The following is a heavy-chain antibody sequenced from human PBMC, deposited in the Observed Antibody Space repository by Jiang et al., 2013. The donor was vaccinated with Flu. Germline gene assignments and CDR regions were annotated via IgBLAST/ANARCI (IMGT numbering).Heavy chain of an antibody. CDR3: ARDVFESRAYPYAFDI. CDR1: GYTFKGYY. D-gene: IGHD3-16*01. Sequence: VQLVESGAEVKKPGASVKVSCKASGYTFKGYYMHWVRQAPGQGLEWMGWINPNSGGTNYAQKFQGWVTLTRDTSISTAYMELSRLKSDDTAVYYCARDVFESRAYPYAFDIWGQGTMVTVSS. V-gene: IGHV1-2*04. CDR2: INPNSGGT. J-gene: IGHJ3*02.